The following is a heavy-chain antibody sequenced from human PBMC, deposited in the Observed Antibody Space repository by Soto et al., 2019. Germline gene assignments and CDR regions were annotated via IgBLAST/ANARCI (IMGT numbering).Heavy chain of an antibody. Sequence: EVQLVESGGGLVQPGGSLRLSCAASGFNISKYDMHWVRQATGKGLEWVSAIGPAGDTYYPGPVKGRFTIYRENAKNSLYLQMNSLGTGDTAVYYCARGISRERYYYYGMDVWGRGTTVTVSS. CDR3: ARGISRERYYYYGMDV. D-gene: IGHD1-1*01. CDR1: GFNISKYD. CDR2: IGPAGDT. J-gene: IGHJ6*02. V-gene: IGHV3-13*01.